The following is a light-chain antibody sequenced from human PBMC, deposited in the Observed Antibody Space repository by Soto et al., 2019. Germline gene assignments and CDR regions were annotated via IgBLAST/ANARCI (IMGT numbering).Light chain of an antibody. CDR2: AAS. V-gene: IGKV1-9*01. Sequence: DIQLTQSPSSLSASVGDRVTISCRASQGIANFLAWYQQKPGNAPQLLISAASTFQSGVPSRFSGSGSGTDFTLTISSLQPEDFATYYCQQLNSFPLPFGPGTKVDIK. J-gene: IGKJ3*01. CDR1: QGIANF. CDR3: QQLNSFPLP.